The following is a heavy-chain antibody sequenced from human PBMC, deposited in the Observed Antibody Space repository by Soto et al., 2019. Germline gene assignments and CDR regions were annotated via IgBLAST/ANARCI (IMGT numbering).Heavy chain of an antibody. Sequence: ASVKVSCKASGYTFTTYGISWVRQAPGQGLEWMGWISAYNGNTNYAQKIQGRVTMTTDTSTSTAYMELRSLRSDDTAVYYCARQQWLYYYYGMDVWGQGTTVTAP. V-gene: IGHV1-18*01. CDR2: ISAYNGNT. J-gene: IGHJ6*02. CDR3: ARQQWLYYYYGMDV. CDR1: GYTFTTYG. D-gene: IGHD6-19*01.